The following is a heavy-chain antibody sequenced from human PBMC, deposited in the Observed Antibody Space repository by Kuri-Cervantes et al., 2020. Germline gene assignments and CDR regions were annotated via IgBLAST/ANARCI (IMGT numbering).Heavy chain of an antibody. D-gene: IGHD2-15*01. CDR3: ARGVVVAATLGWFDP. Sequence: GESRKISCAASGFTVSSNYMSWVRQAPGKGLEWVSVIYSGGSTYYADSVKGRFTISRDNSKNTLYLQMNSLRAEDTAVYYCARGVVVAATLGWFDPWGQGTLVTVSS. J-gene: IGHJ5*02. CDR1: GFTVSSNY. V-gene: IGHV3-66*01. CDR2: IYSGGST.